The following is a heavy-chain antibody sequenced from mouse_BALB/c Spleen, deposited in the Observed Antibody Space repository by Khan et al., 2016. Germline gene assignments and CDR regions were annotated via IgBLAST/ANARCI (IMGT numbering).Heavy chain of an antibody. Sequence: QVQLKQSGAELVSPGASVKLSCKTSGYTFSSYFIYWVKQRPGQGLEWIGEIKPSNGGTNFTENFKSKATLTEDKSSSTSYIQLTSLTSEDSAVYYCTRGLYYYGTSYGRYYAMDYWGQGTSVTVSS. CDR2: IKPSNGGT. CDR1: GYTFSSYF. CDR3: TRGLYYYGTSYGRYYAMDY. J-gene: IGHJ4*01. V-gene: IGHV1S81*02. D-gene: IGHD1-1*01.